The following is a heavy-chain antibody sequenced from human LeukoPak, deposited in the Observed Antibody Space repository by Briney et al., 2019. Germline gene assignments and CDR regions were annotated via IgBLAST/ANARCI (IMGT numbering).Heavy chain of an antibody. CDR2: IKSKTDGGTT. CDR1: GFTFSNAW. V-gene: IGHV3-15*01. D-gene: IGHD3-9*01. J-gene: IGHJ4*02. Sequence: NPGGSLRLSCAASGFTFSNAWMSWVRQAPGKGLEWVGRIKSKTDGGTTDYAAPVKGRFTISRDDSKNTLYLQMNSLKTEDTAVYYCTTGDDILTGYYKRVSMRVDYWGQGTLVTVSS. CDR3: TTGDDILTGYYKRVSMRVDY.